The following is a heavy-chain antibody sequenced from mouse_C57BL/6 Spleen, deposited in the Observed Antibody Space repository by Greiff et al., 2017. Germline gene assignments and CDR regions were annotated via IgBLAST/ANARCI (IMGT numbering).Heavy chain of an antibody. CDR3: ARARPGDV. CDR1: GYTFTSYW. D-gene: IGHD3-1*01. Sequence: QVQLQQPGAELVMPGASVKLSCKASGYTFTSYWMHWVKQRPGQGLERIGEIDPSDSYTNYNQKFKGKSTLTVDKSSSTAYMQLSSLTSEDSAVYYCARARPGDVWGTGTTVTVSS. CDR2: IDPSDSYT. V-gene: IGHV1-69*01. J-gene: IGHJ1*03.